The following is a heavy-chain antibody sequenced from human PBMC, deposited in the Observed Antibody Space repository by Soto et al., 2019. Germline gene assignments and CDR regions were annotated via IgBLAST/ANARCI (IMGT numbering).Heavy chain of an antibody. V-gene: IGHV4-30-4*01. CDR1: GGSISSGDYY. CDR3: AGAYPYPWFDP. CDR2: IYYSGST. J-gene: IGHJ5*02. Sequence: QVQLQESGPGLVKPSQTLSLTCTVSGGSISSGDYYWIWIRQPPGKVLEWIGYIYYSGSTYYNPSIKSRVNLSVASSKNQFSLKLRPVTAADTAVYYCAGAYPYPWFDPWGQGTLVTVSS.